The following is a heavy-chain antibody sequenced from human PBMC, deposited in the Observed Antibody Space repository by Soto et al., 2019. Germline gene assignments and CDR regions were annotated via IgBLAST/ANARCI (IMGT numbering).Heavy chain of an antibody. CDR2: IWNDGIRK. Sequence: RLSCAASGFTFSKYGMHWGRQAPGKGLEWVALIWNDGIRKVYVDSVKGRFTISRDNSKNTLDLQMNNLRDEDTAVYYCARDDDNDANALDYWGPGTLVTVSS. CDR3: ARDDDNDANALDY. V-gene: IGHV3-33*01. J-gene: IGHJ4*02. CDR1: GFTFSKYG.